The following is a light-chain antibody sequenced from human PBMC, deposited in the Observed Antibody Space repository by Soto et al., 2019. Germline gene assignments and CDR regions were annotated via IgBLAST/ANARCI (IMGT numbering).Light chain of an antibody. Sequence: QSALTQPASVSGSPGQSITISCTGTSSDVGGYNYVSWYQQHPGKSPKPKIYEVSNRPSGVSNRFSGSKSGNTASLTISGLQAEDEVDYYCSSYTRSSTPYVFGTGTKVTVL. CDR3: SSYTRSSTPYV. V-gene: IGLV2-14*01. J-gene: IGLJ1*01. CDR1: SSDVGGYNY. CDR2: EVS.